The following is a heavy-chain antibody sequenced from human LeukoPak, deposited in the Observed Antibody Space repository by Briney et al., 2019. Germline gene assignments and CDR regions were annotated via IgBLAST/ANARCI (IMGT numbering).Heavy chain of an antibody. D-gene: IGHD6-19*01. CDR1: GGSISSSSYY. V-gene: IGHV4-39*01. CDR3: VLSGWLNYFDY. J-gene: IGHJ4*02. CDR2: IYYSGST. Sequence: SETLSLTCTVSGGSISSSSYYWGWIRQPPGKGLEWIGSIYYSGSTYYNPSLKSRVTISVDTSKNQFSLKLSSVTAADTAVYYCVLSGWLNYFDYWGQGTLVTVSS.